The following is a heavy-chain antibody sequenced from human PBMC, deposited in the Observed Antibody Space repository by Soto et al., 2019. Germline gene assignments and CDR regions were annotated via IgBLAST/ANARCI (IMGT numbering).Heavy chain of an antibody. J-gene: IGHJ5*02. V-gene: IGHV4-34*01. D-gene: IGHD4-4*01. CDR3: ARARKAYSNRYYNWFDP. Sequence: SETLSLTCAVYGGSFSGYYWSWIRQPPGKGLEWIGEINHSGSTNYNPSLKSRVTISVDTSKNQFSLKLSSVTAADTAVYYCARARKAYSNRYYNWFDPWGQGTLVTVSS. CDR1: GGSFSGYY. CDR2: INHSGST.